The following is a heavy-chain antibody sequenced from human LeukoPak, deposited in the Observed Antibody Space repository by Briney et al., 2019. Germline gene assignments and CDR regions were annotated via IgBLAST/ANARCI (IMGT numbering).Heavy chain of an antibody. D-gene: IGHD6-6*01. J-gene: IGHJ4*02. CDR1: GGTFSSYA. CDR3: AAVGYSSSSGDDY. CDR2: IIPIFGTA. V-gene: IGHV1-69*05. Sequence: ASVKVSCKASGGTFSSYAISWVRQAPGQGLEWMGGIIPIFGTANYAQKFQERVTITRDMSTSTAYMELSSLRSEDTAVYYCAAVGYSSSSGDDYWGQGTLVTVSS.